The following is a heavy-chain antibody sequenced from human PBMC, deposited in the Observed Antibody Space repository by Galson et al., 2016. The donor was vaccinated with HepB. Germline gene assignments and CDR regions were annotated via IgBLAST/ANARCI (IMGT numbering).Heavy chain of an antibody. CDR3: AIDPSQWDNDFVDY. V-gene: IGHV3-23*01. Sequence: SLRLSCAASGLAFSYYGMTWVRQAPGKGLEWVSTIGGGRNRDTHYAESVKGRFTISRDNSKNTLYLQMNSRIDDATAIYFCAIDPSQWDNDFVDYWGRGTLVTVSS. D-gene: IGHD3/OR15-3a*01. CDR1: GLAFSYYG. J-gene: IGHJ4*02. CDR2: IGGGRNRDT.